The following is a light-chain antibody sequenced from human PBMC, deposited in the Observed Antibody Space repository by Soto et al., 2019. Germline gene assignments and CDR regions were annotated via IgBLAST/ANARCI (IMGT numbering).Light chain of an antibody. V-gene: IGLV2-23*01. CDR1: SSDVGSYNL. J-gene: IGLJ1*01. CDR3: CSYAGSRYDV. Sequence: QSVLTQPASVSGSPGQSITISCTGTSSDVGSYNLVSWYQQHPGKAPKLMIYEGSKRPSGVSNRFSGSKSGNTASLTISGLQAEDEADYYCCSYAGSRYDVFGTGTQLTVL. CDR2: EGS.